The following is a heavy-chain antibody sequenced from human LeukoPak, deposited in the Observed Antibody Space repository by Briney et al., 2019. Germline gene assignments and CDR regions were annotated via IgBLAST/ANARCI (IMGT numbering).Heavy chain of an antibody. CDR1: GYTFTSYY. Sequence: ASVKVSCKASGYTFTSYYMHWVRQAPGQGLEWMGIINPSGGSTSYAQKFQGRVTMTRDTSTSTVYMELSSLRSEDTAVYYCARFREYSSGWYLNYYYYGMDVWGQGTTVAVSS. V-gene: IGHV1-46*01. D-gene: IGHD6-19*01. J-gene: IGHJ6*02. CDR3: ARFREYSSGWYLNYYYYGMDV. CDR2: INPSGGST.